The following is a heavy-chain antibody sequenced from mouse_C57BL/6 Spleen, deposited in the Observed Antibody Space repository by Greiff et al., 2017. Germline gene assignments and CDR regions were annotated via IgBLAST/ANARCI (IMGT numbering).Heavy chain of an antibody. CDR3: ARDITTGYFDY. D-gene: IGHD1-1*01. CDR2: IYPGDGDT. Sequence: VQLQQSGPELVKPGASVKISCKASGYAFSSSWMNWVKQRPGKGLEWIGRIYPGDGDTNYNGKFKGKATLTADRSSSTAYMQLSSLTSEDSAVYVCARDITTGYFDYWGQGTTLTVSS. V-gene: IGHV1-82*01. CDR1: GYAFSSSW. J-gene: IGHJ2*01.